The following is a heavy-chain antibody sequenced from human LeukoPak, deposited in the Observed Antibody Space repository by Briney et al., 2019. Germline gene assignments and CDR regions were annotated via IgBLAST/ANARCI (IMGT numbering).Heavy chain of an antibody. CDR3: AKEGIKFDP. CDR1: GFTFSSYG. D-gene: IGHD2-21*01. Sequence: GRSLRLSGAASGFTFSSYGMHWVRQAPGKGLEWVAVISYDGSNKYYADSVKGRFTISRDNSKNTLYLQMNSLRAEDTAVYYCAKEGIKFDPWGQGTLVTVSS. CDR2: ISYDGSNK. J-gene: IGHJ5*02. V-gene: IGHV3-30*18.